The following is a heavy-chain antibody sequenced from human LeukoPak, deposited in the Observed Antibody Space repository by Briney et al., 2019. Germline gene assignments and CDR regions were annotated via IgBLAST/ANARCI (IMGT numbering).Heavy chain of an antibody. J-gene: IGHJ4*02. CDR3: ARNSGYDHYYFDY. D-gene: IGHD5-12*01. Sequence: GGSLRLSCAASGFTFSSSAMSWVRQVPGKGLEWVSVIYSGGSTYYADSVKGRFTISGDNSKNTLYLQMNSLRAEDTAVYYCARNSGYDHYYFDYWGQGTLVTVSS. V-gene: IGHV3-53*01. CDR2: IYSGGST. CDR1: GFTFSSSA.